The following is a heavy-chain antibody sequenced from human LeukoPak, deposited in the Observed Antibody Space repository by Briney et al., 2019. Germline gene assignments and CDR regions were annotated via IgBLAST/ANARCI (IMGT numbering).Heavy chain of an antibody. V-gene: IGHV3-21*01. D-gene: IGHD3-22*01. CDR1: GFTFSSYS. Sequence: KTGGSLRLSCAASGFTFSSYSMNWVRQAPGKGLEWVSSISSSSSYIYYADSVKGRFTISRDNAKNSLYLQMNSLRAEDTAVYYCARIYDSSGSIDYWGQGTLVTVSS. CDR3: ARIYDSSGSIDY. J-gene: IGHJ4*02. CDR2: ISSSSSYI.